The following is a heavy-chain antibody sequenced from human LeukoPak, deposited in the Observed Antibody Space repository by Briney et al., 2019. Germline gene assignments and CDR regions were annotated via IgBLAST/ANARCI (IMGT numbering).Heavy chain of an antibody. CDR1: GFTFGDYA. CDR3: TRVGSRAMVSFDY. V-gene: IGHV3-49*03. Sequence: GGSLRLSCTASGFTFGDYAMSWFRQAPGKGLEWVGFIRSKAYGGTTEYAASVKGRFTISRDDSKSIAYLQMNSLKTEDTAVYYCTRVGSRAMVSFDYWGQGTLVTVSS. D-gene: IGHD5-18*01. J-gene: IGHJ4*02. CDR2: IRSKAYGGTT.